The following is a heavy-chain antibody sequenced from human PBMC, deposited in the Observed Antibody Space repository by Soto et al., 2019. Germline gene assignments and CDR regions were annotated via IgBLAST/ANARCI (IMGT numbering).Heavy chain of an antibody. J-gene: IGHJ6*02. CDR2: IIPIFGTA. Sequence: SVKVSCKASGGTFSSYAISWARQAPGQGLEWMGGIIPIFGTANYAQKFQGRVTITADESTSTAYMELSSLRSEDTAVYYCAAGSSSSEYYYYGMDVWGQGTTVTVSS. D-gene: IGHD6-6*01. V-gene: IGHV1-69*13. CDR3: AAGSSSSEYYYYGMDV. CDR1: GGTFSSYA.